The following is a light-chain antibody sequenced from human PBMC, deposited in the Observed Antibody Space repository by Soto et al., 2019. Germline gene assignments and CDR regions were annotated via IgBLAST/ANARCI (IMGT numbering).Light chain of an antibody. V-gene: IGKV3-20*01. CDR2: GAS. CDR3: QQYIESPLT. J-gene: IGKJ4*01. Sequence: EIVLTQSPGTLSLSPGERATLSCRASQTISANYLAWYQQRPGQALRLVIYGASSRATGIPDRFSGSGSGTDFTLTISRLEPEDFAVYYCQQYIESPLTFGGGTKVEIK. CDR1: QTISANY.